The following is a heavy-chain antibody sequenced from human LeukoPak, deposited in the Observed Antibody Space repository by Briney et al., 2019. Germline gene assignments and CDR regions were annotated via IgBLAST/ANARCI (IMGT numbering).Heavy chain of an antibody. CDR1: GYTFTSYE. V-gene: IGHV1-8*01. CDR3: ARGLGTYDSSELTWPMISF. D-gene: IGHD3-22*01. Sequence: APVKVSCKASGYTFTSYEINWVRQATGQGLEWMGWMNPNSGDTAFAQKFQGRITMTRSTSISTAYMELSSLTSEDTAVYYCARGLGTYDSSELTWPMISFWGQGTLVTVSS. J-gene: IGHJ4*02. CDR2: MNPNSGDT.